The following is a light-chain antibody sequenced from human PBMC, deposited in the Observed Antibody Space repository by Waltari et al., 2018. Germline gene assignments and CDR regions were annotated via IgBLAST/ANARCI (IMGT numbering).Light chain of an antibody. J-gene: IGLJ2*01. V-gene: IGLV1-40*01. CDR3: QSYDSNLVL. CDR1: SSNIGAGFD. CDR2: RNN. Sequence: QSVLTQPPSVSGAPGQRVTISCIGSSSNIGAGFDVHWYQQLPGTAPKLLIYRNNNRPSGVPDRFSGSKSGTSASLAITGLQADDEADYYCQSYDSNLVLFGGGTKLTVL.